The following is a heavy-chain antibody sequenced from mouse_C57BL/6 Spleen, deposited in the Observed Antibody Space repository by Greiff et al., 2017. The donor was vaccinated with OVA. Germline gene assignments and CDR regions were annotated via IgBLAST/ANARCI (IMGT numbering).Heavy chain of an antibody. CDR1: GYTFTSYW. J-gene: IGHJ3*01. CDR3: ARRTTVVAPFAY. CDR2: IDPSDSFT. D-gene: IGHD1-1*01. Sequence: VQLQQPGAELVMPGASVKLSCKASGYTFTSYWMHWVKQRPGQGLEWIGEIDPSDSFTTSNQQFKGKSTLTVDKASSTAYMQLSSLTSEDAAFYDCARRTTVVAPFAYWGQGTLVTVSA. V-gene: IGHV1-69*01.